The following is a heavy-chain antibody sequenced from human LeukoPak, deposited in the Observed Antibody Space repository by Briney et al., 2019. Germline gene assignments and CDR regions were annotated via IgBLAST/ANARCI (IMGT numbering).Heavy chain of an antibody. J-gene: IGHJ5*02. CDR1: GYTFTDYY. D-gene: IGHD3-22*01. CDR2: INPNRGGT. CDR3: ARGTTNHYYDSSGYYLS. V-gene: IGHV1-2*02. Sequence: ASVKVSCKASGYTFTDYYINWIRQAPGQGLEWMGWINPNRGGTSYAQNFQGRVTMTRDTPISTAYMELSRLRSDDTAVYYCARGTTNHYYDSSGYYLSWGQGTLVTVSS.